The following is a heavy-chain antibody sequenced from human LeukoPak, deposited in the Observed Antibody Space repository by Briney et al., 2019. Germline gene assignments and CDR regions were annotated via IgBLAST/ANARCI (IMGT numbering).Heavy chain of an antibody. CDR1: GFTFSSYA. CDR3: ARDGGDDYDFWSGYYLSEYGMDV. CDR2: ISYDGSNK. D-gene: IGHD3-3*01. V-gene: IGHV3-30-3*01. J-gene: IGHJ6*02. Sequence: PPGGSLRLSCAASGFTFSSYAVHWVRQAPGKGLEWVAVISYDGSNKYYADSVKGRFTISRDNSKNTLYLQMNSLRAEDTAVYYCARDGGDDYDFWSGYYLSEYGMDVWGQGTTVTVSS.